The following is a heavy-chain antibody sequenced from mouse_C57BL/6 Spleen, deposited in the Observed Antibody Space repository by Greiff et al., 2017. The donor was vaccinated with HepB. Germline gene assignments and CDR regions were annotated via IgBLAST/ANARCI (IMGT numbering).Heavy chain of an antibody. CDR2: IWSGGST. V-gene: IGHV2-2*01. CDR3: ARELLRYFDV. CDR1: GFSLTSYG. Sequence: VQLVESGPGLVQPSQSLSITCTVSGFSLTSYGVHWVRQSPGKGLEWLGVIWSGGSTDYNAAFISRLSISKDNSKSQVFFKMNSLQADDTAIYYCARELLRYFDVWGTGTTVTVSS. J-gene: IGHJ1*03. D-gene: IGHD1-1*01.